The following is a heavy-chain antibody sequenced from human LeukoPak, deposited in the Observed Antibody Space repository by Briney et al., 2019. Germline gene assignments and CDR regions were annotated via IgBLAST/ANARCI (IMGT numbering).Heavy chain of an antibody. CDR2: IYHSGST. V-gene: IGHV4-59*01. J-gene: IGHJ4*02. D-gene: IGHD5-12*01. CDR1: GGSISTYY. Sequence: PSETLSLTCSLSGGSISTYYWSWIRQPPGKGLEWIGYIYHSGSTNYNPSLKSRVTISVDTSKNQFSLKLSSVTAADTAVYYCARGGGYASPIGYWGQGALVTVSS. CDR3: ARGGGYASPIGY.